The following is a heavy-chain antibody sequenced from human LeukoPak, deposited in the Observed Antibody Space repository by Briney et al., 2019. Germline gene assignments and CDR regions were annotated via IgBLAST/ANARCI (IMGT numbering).Heavy chain of an antibody. CDR2: INHSGTT. J-gene: IGHJ6*03. D-gene: IGHD6-13*01. V-gene: IGHV4-34*01. CDR1: GGTFSAYY. CDR3: ASSRGYSSSLWYYYMDV. Sequence: SETLFLTCAVYGGTFSAYYWSWIRQPPGKGLEWIGEINHSGTTNYNPSLKSRVSISIDTSKNQFSLKVRSVTAADTGVYYCASSRGYSSSLWYYYMDVWGKGTTVTVSS.